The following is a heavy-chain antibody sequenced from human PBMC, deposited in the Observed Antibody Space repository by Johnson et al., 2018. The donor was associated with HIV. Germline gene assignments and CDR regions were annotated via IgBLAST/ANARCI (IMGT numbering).Heavy chain of an antibody. Sequence: VQLVESGGGVVRPGGSLRLSCAASGFTFDDYGMSWVRQAPGQGLEWVYGFSWNGGSIGYADSVRGRFTISRDNAKNSLYLQMNSLRAEATALDYCARARGSFEYSNSSAFESWCQGTMVTVSS. D-gene: IGHD6-6*01. CDR3: ARARGSFEYSNSSAFES. CDR1: GFTFDDYG. J-gene: IGHJ3*02. V-gene: IGHV3-20*04. CDR2: FSWNGGSI.